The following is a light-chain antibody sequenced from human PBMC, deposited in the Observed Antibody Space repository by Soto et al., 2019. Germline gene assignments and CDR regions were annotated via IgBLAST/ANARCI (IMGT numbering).Light chain of an antibody. Sequence: QSVLTQPASVSGSPGQSITISCNGTSSDVGNYNFVSWYQQHPGKAPKLMIYEGSKRPSGVSNRFSGSKSGNTASLTISGLQAEDEADYYCCSYAGSSTYVFGIGTKVTVL. CDR3: CSYAGSSTYV. J-gene: IGLJ1*01. V-gene: IGLV2-23*01. CDR2: EGS. CDR1: SSDVGNYNF.